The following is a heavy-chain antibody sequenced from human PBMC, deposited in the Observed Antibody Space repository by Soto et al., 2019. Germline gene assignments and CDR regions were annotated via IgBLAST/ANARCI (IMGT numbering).Heavy chain of an antibody. CDR1: GFTFSDYY. CDR2: ITNIGSYT. CDR3: ARDVYCSGGSCYSLIGAFDI. Sequence: GGSLRLSCAASGFTFSDYYMSWIRQAPGKGLEWVSYITNIGSYTNYADSVKGRFTISRDNAKNSLYLQMNSLRAEDTAVYYCARDVYCSGGSCYSLIGAFDIWGQGTMVTVSS. V-gene: IGHV3-11*06. D-gene: IGHD2-15*01. J-gene: IGHJ3*02.